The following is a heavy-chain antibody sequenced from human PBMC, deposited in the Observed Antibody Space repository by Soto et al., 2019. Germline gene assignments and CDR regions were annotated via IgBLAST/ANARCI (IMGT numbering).Heavy chain of an antibody. V-gene: IGHV4-30-4*01. Sequence: PSETLSLTCTVSGGSISSGDYYWSWIRQPPGKGLEWIGYIYYSGSTYSNPSLKSRVTISVDTSKNQFSLKLSSVTAADTAVYYCAKTGTEDGMDVWGQGTTVTVSS. CDR3: AKTGTEDGMDV. CDR2: IYYSGST. CDR1: GGSISSGDYY. J-gene: IGHJ6*02. D-gene: IGHD1-1*01.